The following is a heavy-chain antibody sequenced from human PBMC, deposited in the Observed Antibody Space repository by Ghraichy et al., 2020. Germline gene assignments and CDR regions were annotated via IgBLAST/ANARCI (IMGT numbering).Heavy chain of an antibody. CDR1: GGSISSGGYY. J-gene: IGHJ5*02. CDR2: IYYSGST. V-gene: IGHV4-31*03. CDR3: ARRIAVAGYNWFDP. Sequence: SETLSLTCTVSGGSISSGGYYWSWIRQHPGKGLEWIGYIYYSGSTYYNPSLKSRVTISVDTSKNQFSLKLSSVTAADTAVYYCARRIAVAGYNWFDPWGQGTLVTVSS. D-gene: IGHD6-19*01.